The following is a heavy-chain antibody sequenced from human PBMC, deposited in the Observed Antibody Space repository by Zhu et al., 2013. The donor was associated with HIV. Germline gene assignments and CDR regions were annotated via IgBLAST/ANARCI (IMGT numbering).Heavy chain of an antibody. CDR2: ISAYKDKT. V-gene: IGHV1-18*04. J-gene: IGHJ4*02. D-gene: IGHD6-6*01. CDR3: ARDSSFMAARPDY. Sequence: QVQLVQSGAEVKKPGASVKVSCKASGYTFTSYGISWVRQAPGQGLEWMGWISAYKDKTKYAQKFQGRVTMTTDRSTSAAYMELRSLRSDDTAVYYCARDSSFMAARPDYWGQGTLVTVSS. CDR1: GYTFTSYG.